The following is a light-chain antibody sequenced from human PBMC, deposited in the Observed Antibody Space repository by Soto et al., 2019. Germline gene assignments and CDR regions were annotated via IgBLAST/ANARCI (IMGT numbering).Light chain of an antibody. CDR1: RSDVGGYNY. J-gene: IGLJ1*01. CDR2: EVS. Sequence: QSVLTQPATVSWSRGQSISISCTGNRSDVGGYNYVSWYQQHPGKAPKLMIYEVSNRPSGVSNRFSGSKSGNTASLTISGLQAEDESDYYCSSYTSISTYVFGTGTKVTVL. CDR3: SSYTSISTYV. V-gene: IGLV2-14*01.